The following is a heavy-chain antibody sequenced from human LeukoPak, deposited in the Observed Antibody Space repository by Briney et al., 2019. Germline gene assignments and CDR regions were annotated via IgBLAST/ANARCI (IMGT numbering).Heavy chain of an antibody. V-gene: IGHV3-21*01. CDR1: GFTFSNYN. Sequence: GGPLRLSCAASGFTFSNYNLNWVRQAPGKGLEWVSSISSSSSYIYYADSVKGRFTISRDNTKNSLYLQMNSLRAEDTAVYYCARDPHSSGWYDWGQGTLVTVSS. CDR3: ARDPHSSGWYD. J-gene: IGHJ4*02. D-gene: IGHD6-19*01. CDR2: ISSSSSYI.